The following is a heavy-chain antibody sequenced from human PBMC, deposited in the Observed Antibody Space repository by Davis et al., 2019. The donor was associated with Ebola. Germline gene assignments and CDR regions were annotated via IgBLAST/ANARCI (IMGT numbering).Heavy chain of an antibody. D-gene: IGHD2/OR15-2a*01. V-gene: IGHV4-34*01. CDR1: GGSFSGYY. CDR2: INHSGST. Sequence: PSETLSLTCAVYGGSFSGYYWSWIRQPPGKGLEWIGEINHSGSTNYNPSLKSRVTISVDTSKNQFSLKLSSVTAADTAVYYCARGHLSVQGSQFDPWGQGTLVTVSS. J-gene: IGHJ5*02. CDR3: ARGHLSVQGSQFDP.